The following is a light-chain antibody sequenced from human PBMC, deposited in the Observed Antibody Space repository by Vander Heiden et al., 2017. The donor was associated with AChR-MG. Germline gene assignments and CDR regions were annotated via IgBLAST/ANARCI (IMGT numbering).Light chain of an antibody. V-gene: IGKV3-20*01. J-gene: IGKJ1*01. CDR1: QSVSSTY. Sequence: EIVLTQSPGTLSLSPGERATLSCRASQSVSSTYLAWYQQKPGQAPRLLIYSSSSRATGIPDRFSGSGSGTDFTLPISRLEPEDFAVYYCQQYGSSPRTFSQGTKVEIK. CDR3: QQYGSSPRT. CDR2: SSS.